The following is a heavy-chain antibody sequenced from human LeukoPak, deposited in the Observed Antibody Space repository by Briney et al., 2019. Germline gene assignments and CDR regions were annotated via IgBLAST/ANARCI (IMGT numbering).Heavy chain of an antibody. J-gene: IGHJ4*02. CDR1: GGSFSGYY. D-gene: IGHD6-19*01. CDR2: INHSGST. CDR3: ARSGMVAGRFDY. V-gene: IGHV4-34*01. Sequence: SETLSLTCAVYGGSFSGYYWSWIRQPPGKGLEWIGEINHSGSTNYNPSLKSRVTISVDTSKNQFSLKLSSVTAADTAVYYCARSGMVAGRFDYWGQGTLVTVSS.